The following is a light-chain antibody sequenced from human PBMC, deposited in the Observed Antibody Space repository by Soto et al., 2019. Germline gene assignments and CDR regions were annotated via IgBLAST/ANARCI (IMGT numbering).Light chain of an antibody. CDR3: QHYNSYSMT. V-gene: IGKV1-5*01. CDR2: DAS. Sequence: DIQMTQSPSTLSASIGDRVTITCRASQSISSWLAWYQQKPGKAPKLLIYDASSWESGVPSRFSGSGSGTDFTLTISSLEPDDFATYYCQHYNSYSMTFGQGTKVEIK. CDR1: QSISSW. J-gene: IGKJ1*01.